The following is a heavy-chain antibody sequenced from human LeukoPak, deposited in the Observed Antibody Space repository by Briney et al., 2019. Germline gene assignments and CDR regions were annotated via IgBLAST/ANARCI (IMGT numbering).Heavy chain of an antibody. Sequence: PGGSLRLSCAASGFTFSSYGMHWVRQAPGNGLEWVAVISYDKSIKYYAYAVKVRFTISRDNSKIRLYLQMNSLRAEDTAVYYCAKDRSSGWYAPLYYYCGMDVWGQGTTVTVSS. CDR2: ISYDKSIK. CDR3: AKDRSSGWYAPLYYYCGMDV. CDR1: GFTFSSYG. J-gene: IGHJ6*02. V-gene: IGHV3-30*18. D-gene: IGHD6-19*01.